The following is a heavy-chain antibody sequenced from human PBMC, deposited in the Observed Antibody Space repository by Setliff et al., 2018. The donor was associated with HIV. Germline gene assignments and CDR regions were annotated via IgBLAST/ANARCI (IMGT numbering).Heavy chain of an antibody. CDR2: VHYTGNT. Sequence: PSETLSLTCTVSGGSITSSTYYWGWIRQPPGKGLEWIGTVHYTGNTYHNPSLKSRVTISVEVSKNQISLKLTAVTAADSAVYYCAREGDGLDFWGQGTLVTVSS. D-gene: IGHD2-21*02. CDR3: AREGDGLDF. CDR1: GGSITSSTYY. V-gene: IGHV4-39*02. J-gene: IGHJ4*02.